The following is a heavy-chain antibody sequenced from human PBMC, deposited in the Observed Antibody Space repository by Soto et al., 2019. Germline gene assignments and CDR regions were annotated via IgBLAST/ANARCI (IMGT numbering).Heavy chain of an antibody. V-gene: IGHV3-49*04. CDR2: IRSKAYGGTT. D-gene: IGHD3-3*01. J-gene: IGHJ4*02. CDR1: GFTFGDYA. CDR3: TRVGEVDFWSGYFDY. Sequence: HPGGSLRLSCTASGFTFGDYAMSWVRQAPGKGLEWVGFIRSKAYGGTTEYAASVKGRFTISRDDSKSIAYLQMNSLKTEDTAVYYCTRVGEVDFWSGYFDYWGQGTLVTVSS.